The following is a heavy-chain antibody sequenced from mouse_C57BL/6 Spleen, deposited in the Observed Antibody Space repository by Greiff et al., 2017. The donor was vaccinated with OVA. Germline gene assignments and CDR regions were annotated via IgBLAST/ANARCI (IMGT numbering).Heavy chain of an antibody. Sequence: QVQLQQPGAELVKPGASVTLSCKASGYTFTSYWMHWVKQRPGQGLEWIGMIHPNSGSTNYNEKFKSKATLTVDKSSSTAYMQLSSLTSEDSAVYYCARAGPYYGGRTTWYFDVWGTGTTVTVSS. CDR3: ARAGPYYGGRTTWYFDV. D-gene: IGHD1-1*01. CDR1: GYTFTSYW. J-gene: IGHJ1*03. CDR2: IHPNSGST. V-gene: IGHV1-64*01.